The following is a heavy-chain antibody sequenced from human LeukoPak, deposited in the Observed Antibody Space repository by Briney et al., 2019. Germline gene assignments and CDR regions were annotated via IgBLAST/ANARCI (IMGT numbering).Heavy chain of an antibody. D-gene: IGHD2-2*01. J-gene: IGHJ4*02. V-gene: IGHV3-74*01. CDR1: GFTFSSYW. Sequence: PGGSLRLSCAASGFTFSSYWMHWVRQAPGKGLVWVSRINSDGSSTSYADSVKGRFTISRDNAKNTLYLQMNSLRAEDTAVYYCAKMAYCSSTSCYRIAVAGFVGDYWGQGTLVTVSS. CDR3: AKMAYCSSTSCYRIAVAGFVGDY. CDR2: INSDGSST.